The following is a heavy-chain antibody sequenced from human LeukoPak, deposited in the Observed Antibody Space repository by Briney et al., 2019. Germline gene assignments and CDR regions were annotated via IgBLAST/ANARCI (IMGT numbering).Heavy chain of an antibody. CDR1: GYSISSGYC. Sequence: SETLSLTCAVSGYSISSGYCWGWIRQPPGKGLEWIGSIYHSGSTYYNPSLKSRVTISVDTSKNQFSLKLSSVTAADTAVYYCARTPVTPAASDYWGQGTLVTVSS. CDR2: IYHSGST. D-gene: IGHD2-2*01. J-gene: IGHJ4*02. CDR3: ARTPVTPAASDY. V-gene: IGHV4-38-2*01.